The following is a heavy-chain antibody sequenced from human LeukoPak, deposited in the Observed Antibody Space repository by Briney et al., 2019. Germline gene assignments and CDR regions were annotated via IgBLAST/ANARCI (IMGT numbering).Heavy chain of an antibody. V-gene: IGHV4-34*01. Sequence: PSETLSLTCAVYGGSFSGYYWSWIRQPPGKGLEWIGETNHSGSTNYNPSLKSRVTISVDTSKNQFSLKLSSVTAADTAVYYCARHLAHWYFDLWGRGTLVTVSS. J-gene: IGHJ2*01. CDR2: TNHSGST. CDR1: GGSFSGYY. CDR3: ARHLAHWYFDL.